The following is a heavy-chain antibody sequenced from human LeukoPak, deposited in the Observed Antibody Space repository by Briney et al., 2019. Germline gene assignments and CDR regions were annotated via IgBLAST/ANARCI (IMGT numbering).Heavy chain of an antibody. CDR3: ARGLLITMVRGVCNWFDP. D-gene: IGHD3-10*01. CDR1: GGSISSGDYY. CDR2: IYYSGST. V-gene: IGHV4-30-4*01. J-gene: IGHJ5*02. Sequence: SETLSLTCTVSGGSISSGDYYWSWIRQPPGKGLEWIGYIYYSGSTYCNPSLKSRVTISVDTSKNQFSLKLSSVTAADTAVYYCARGLLITMVRGVCNWFDPWGQGTLVTVSS.